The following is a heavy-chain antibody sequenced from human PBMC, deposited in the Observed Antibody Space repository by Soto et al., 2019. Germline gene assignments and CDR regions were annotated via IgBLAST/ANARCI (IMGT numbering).Heavy chain of an antibody. D-gene: IGHD2-21*01. CDR1: GDSVSSNTAA. J-gene: IGHJ5*02. Sequence: SQTLSLTCAISGDSVSSNTAAWNWIRQSPSRGLEWLGRTYFRSKWYSDYAVSVKSRMTINPDTSRNQFSLHLDSVTPEDTVVYYCARGRVHIGAPPENWLDPWGQGTLVTVSS. V-gene: IGHV6-1*01. CDR2: TYFRSKWYS. CDR3: ARGRVHIGAPPENWLDP.